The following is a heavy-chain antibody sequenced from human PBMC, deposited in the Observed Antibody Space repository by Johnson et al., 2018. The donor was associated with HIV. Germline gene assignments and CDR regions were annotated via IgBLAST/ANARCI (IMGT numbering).Heavy chain of an antibody. CDR1: GFTFSSYA. CDR3: ARDREYGLGWGWAFDI. CDR2: ISYDGSYK. J-gene: IGHJ3*02. V-gene: IGHV3-30*04. Sequence: QVQLVESGGGVVQPGRSLRLSCAASGFTFSSYAMHWVRQALGKGLEWVAVISYDGSYKYFADSVKGRLTISRDNSKNTPYLQMNNLRAEDTAVYYCARDREYGLGWGWAFDIWGQGTMVTVSP. D-gene: IGHD6-19*01.